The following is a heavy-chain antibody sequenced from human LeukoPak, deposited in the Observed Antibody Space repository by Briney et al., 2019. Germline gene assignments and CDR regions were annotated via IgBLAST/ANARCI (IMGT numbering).Heavy chain of an antibody. D-gene: IGHD3-3*01. V-gene: IGHV1-2*06. CDR2: INPIGGDT. Sequence: GASVKVSCRASGYNFIVNYMHWVRQAPGQGLEWMGRINPIGGDTNYVQNFQGRVTMTRDTSISTAHMELSRLGSDDTAVYYCAREGFPPKISDFWSGLGPYYYYGMDVWGQGTTVTVSS. CDR3: AREGFPPKISDFWSGLGPYYYYGMDV. J-gene: IGHJ6*02. CDR1: GYNFIVNY.